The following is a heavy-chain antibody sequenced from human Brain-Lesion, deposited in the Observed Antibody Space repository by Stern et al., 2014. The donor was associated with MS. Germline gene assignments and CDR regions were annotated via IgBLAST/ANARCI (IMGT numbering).Heavy chain of an antibody. Sequence: VQLVESGAEVKKPGASVKVSCKASGYTFIRYAMQWVRQAPGQWLEWMGRINGVDDKTKYSHKFQGRVTITRDTSANTVYMELSSLRSEDTAVYYCARDDHRDSSGHYAPFDYWGQGTRVTVSS. J-gene: IGHJ4*02. D-gene: IGHD3-22*01. V-gene: IGHV1-3*01. CDR3: ARDDHRDSSGHYAPFDY. CDR2: INGVDDKT. CDR1: GYTFIRYA.